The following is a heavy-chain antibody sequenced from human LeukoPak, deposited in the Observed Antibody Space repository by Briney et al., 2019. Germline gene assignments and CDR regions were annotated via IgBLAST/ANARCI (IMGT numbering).Heavy chain of an antibody. D-gene: IGHD5-18*01. Sequence: PSETLSLTCTVSGGSISGSGYYWGWIRQPPGKGLEWIGSIYYSGSTYYNPSLKSRVTISVDTSKNQFSLSLSSVTAADTAVYFCARNRRGYSYGTLYYFDYWGQGTLVTVSS. V-gene: IGHV4-39*01. CDR3: ARNRRGYSYGTLYYFDY. CDR1: GGSISGSGYY. CDR2: IYYSGST. J-gene: IGHJ4*02.